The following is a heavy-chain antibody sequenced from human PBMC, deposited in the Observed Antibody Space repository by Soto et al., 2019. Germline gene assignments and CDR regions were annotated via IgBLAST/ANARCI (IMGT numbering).Heavy chain of an antibody. D-gene: IGHD5-12*01. J-gene: IGHJ6*02. V-gene: IGHV1-46*01. CDR1: GYTVTSYY. CDR3: ARDKDIVATTPYGMDV. CDR2: INPSGGST. Sequence: ASVKVSCKASGYTVTSYYMHWVRQAPGQGLEWMGIINPSGGSTSYAQKFQGRVTMTRDTSTSTVYMELSRLRSEDTAVYYCARDKDIVATTPYGMDVWGQGTTVTVSS.